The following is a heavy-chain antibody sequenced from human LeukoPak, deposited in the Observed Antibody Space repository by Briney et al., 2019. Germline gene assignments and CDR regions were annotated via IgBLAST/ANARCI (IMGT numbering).Heavy chain of an antibody. J-gene: IGHJ3*02. CDR1: SGSISSYY. V-gene: IGHV4-59*01. Sequence: SETLSLTCTVSSGSISSYYWSWIRQPPGKGLEWIGYIYYSGSTNYNPSLKSRVTISVDTSKNRFSLKLSSVTAADTAVYYCARGKTYYDISKDAFDIWGQGTMVTVSS. CDR2: IYYSGST. CDR3: ARGKTYYDISKDAFDI. D-gene: IGHD3-22*01.